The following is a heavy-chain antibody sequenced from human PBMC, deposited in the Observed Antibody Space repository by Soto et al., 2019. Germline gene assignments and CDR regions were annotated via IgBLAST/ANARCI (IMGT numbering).Heavy chain of an antibody. CDR2: IKQDGSEK. CDR1: GFTFSSYW. CDR3: ARAPGMAAPGTQHY. D-gene: IGHD6-13*01. J-gene: IGHJ4*02. V-gene: IGHV3-7*01. Sequence: WSLRLSCSASGFTFSSYWMSWVRQAPGKGLEWVANIKQDGSEKYYVDSVKGRFTMSRDNAKNSLYLQMNSLRAEDTAVYYCARAPGMAAPGTQHYWGQGTLVTVSS.